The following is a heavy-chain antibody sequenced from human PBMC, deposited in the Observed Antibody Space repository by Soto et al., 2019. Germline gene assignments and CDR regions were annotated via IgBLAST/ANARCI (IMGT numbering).Heavy chain of an antibody. V-gene: IGHV4-59*01. CDR1: GGSISSYY. J-gene: IGHJ6*02. CDR3: ARERDGYYGMDV. Sequence: QVQLQESGPGLVKPSETLSLTCTVSGGSISSYYWSWIRQPPGKGLEWIGYIYYSGSTNYNPSLKSRVTTSVDTSKNQFTLKLSSVTAADTAVYYCARERDGYYGMDVWGQGTTVTVSS. CDR2: IYYSGST.